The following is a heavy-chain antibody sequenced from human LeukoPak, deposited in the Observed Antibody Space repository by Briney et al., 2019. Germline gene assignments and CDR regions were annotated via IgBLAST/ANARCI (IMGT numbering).Heavy chain of an antibody. CDR3: AREPPEAYYFDY. CDR2: IRGGGGT. Sequence: GASVKVSCKTSGYTFTSYYVHWVRQAPGQGLEWMGIIRGGGGTEYAQKFDGRVTMTRDTSTSTVYMELSSLRSEDTAVYYCAREPPEAYYFDYWGQGSLVTVSS. CDR1: GYTFTSYY. D-gene: IGHD1-14*01. J-gene: IGHJ4*02. V-gene: IGHV1-46*01.